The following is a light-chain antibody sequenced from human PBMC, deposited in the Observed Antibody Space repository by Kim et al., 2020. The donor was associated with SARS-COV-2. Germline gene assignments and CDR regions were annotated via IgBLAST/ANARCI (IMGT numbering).Light chain of an antibody. CDR3: QQYYSYPFT. V-gene: IGKV1-8*01. J-gene: IGKJ5*01. CDR1: QGISSY. Sequence: ASTGDRVTIACRASQGISSYLAWYQQKPGKAPKLLIYAASTLQSGVPSRFSGSGSGTDFTLTISCLQSEDFATYYCQQYYSYPFTFGQGTRLEIK. CDR2: AAS.